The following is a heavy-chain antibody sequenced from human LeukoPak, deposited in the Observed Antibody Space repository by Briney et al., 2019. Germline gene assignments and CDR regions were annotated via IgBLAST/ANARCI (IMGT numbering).Heavy chain of an antibody. J-gene: IGHJ4*02. D-gene: IGHD2-15*01. CDR1: EFTFSNYG. CDR2: IDSSNKYM. CDR3: ARVSYCSGGSCTYFDH. Sequence: NPGGSLRLSCAASEFTFSNYGMTWVRRAPGKGLEWVSSIDSSNKYMYYADSLKGRFTISRDNAQNSLYLQMNSLRAEDTAVYYCARVSYCSGGSCTYFDHWGQGTLVTVSS. V-gene: IGHV3-21*06.